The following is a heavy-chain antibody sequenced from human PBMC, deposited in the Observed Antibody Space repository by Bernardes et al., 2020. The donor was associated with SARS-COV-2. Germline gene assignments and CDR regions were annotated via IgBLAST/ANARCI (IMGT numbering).Heavy chain of an antibody. CDR1: GFTFRNYA. V-gene: IGHV3-23*05. Sequence: GSLSLSCVGSGFTFRNYAMNWVRQAPGKGLEWVSTIDGPTTNTHYADSVRGRFTIYRDNSKNTVYLHMSSLRAEDTAMYYCTTWLFNHFDYWGRGTPVTVSS. J-gene: IGHJ4*02. CDR3: TTWLFNHFDY. D-gene: IGHD3-22*01. CDR2: IDGPTTNT.